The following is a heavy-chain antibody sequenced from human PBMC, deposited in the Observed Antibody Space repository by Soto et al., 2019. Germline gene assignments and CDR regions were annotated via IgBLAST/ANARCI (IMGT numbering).Heavy chain of an antibody. Sequence: GGSLRLSCAASGFTFNIYGIHWVRQAPGKGLEGVAHISDDGTYKHYAASMKGRLTVSRDNSRNTVYLQMNRLRPGDTAVYYCAKEVKKVSLKRVSGDHGMDVWGRGTKVTVS. CDR3: AKEVKKVSLKRVSGDHGMDV. J-gene: IGHJ6*02. CDR2: ISDDGTYK. D-gene: IGHD3-10*01. CDR1: GFTFNIYG. V-gene: IGHV3-30*18.